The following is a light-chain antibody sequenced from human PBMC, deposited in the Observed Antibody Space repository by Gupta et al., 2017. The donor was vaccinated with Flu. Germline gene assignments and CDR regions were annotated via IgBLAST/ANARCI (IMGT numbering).Light chain of an antibody. J-gene: IGKJ4*01. CDR3: QQTYT. V-gene: IGKV1-39*01. CDR1: QNINKY. Sequence: DIQMTQSPSSLSASVGDRVSITCRATQNINKYLHWYQQKPGKAPKLLIYATSNLQSGVPSRFSGSASGTDFTLTISGLQPEDFATYYGQQTYTFGGGTKVEIK. CDR2: ATS.